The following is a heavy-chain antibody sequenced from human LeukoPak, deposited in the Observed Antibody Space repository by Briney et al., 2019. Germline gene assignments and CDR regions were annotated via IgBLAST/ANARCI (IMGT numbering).Heavy chain of an antibody. CDR1: DGSLSNYY. D-gene: IGHD5-18*01. Sequence: PSETLSLTCAVYDGSLSNYYWSWIRQPPGKGLEWIGEINHSGSINHNPSLKSRVTISIDTSKNQFSLKLTSVTAADTAVYYCAKVYSYGPKDDFWGQGTLVTVSS. CDR3: AKVYSYGPKDDF. J-gene: IGHJ4*02. V-gene: IGHV4-34*01. CDR2: INHSGSI.